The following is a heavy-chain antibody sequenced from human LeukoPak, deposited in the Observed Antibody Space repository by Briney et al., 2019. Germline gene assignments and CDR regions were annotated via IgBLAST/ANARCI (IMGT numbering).Heavy chain of an antibody. D-gene: IGHD3-22*01. CDR3: ARRYHFDSSGLHWRSPFDI. J-gene: IGHJ3*02. CDR2: IYGDGSFT. CDR1: GFTFSNFW. Sequence: PGGSLRLSCAASGFTFSNFWMHWVRQAPGKGLVWVALIYGDGSFTRYADSVKGRFTISRDNAKNTVYLQMNSLRAEDAAVYYCARRYHFDSSGLHWRSPFDIWGQGTMVAGSS. V-gene: IGHV3-74*01.